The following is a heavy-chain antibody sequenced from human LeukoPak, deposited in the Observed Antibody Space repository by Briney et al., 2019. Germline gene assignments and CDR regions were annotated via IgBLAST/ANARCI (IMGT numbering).Heavy chain of an antibody. Sequence: ASVKVSCKASGRTFSSYATSWVRQAPGQGLEWMGGIIPIFGTANYAQKFQGRVTITTDESTSTAYMELSSLRSEDTAVYYCARGETFVVVTAAMPHSYYYMDVWGKGTAVTVSS. V-gene: IGHV1-69*05. D-gene: IGHD2-2*01. J-gene: IGHJ6*03. CDR3: ARGETFVVVTAAMPHSYYYMDV. CDR1: GRTFSSYA. CDR2: IIPIFGTA.